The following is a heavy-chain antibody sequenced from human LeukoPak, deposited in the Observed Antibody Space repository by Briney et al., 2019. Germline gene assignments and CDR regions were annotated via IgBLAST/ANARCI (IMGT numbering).Heavy chain of an antibody. Sequence: ASVKVSCKASAYTFTGYYMHWVRQAPGQGLEWMGWINPNSGGTNYAQKFQGRVTMTRDTSISTAYMELSRLRSDDTAVYYCASMYSSGSYFYYWVQGTLVTVSS. CDR1: AYTFTGYY. CDR3: ASMYSSGSYFYY. D-gene: IGHD6-19*01. V-gene: IGHV1-2*02. J-gene: IGHJ4*02. CDR2: INPNSGGT.